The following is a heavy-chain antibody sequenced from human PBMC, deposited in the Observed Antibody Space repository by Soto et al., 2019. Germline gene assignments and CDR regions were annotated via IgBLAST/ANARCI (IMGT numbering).Heavy chain of an antibody. CDR2: ISSDGSDT. Sequence: EVQLVESGGGLVQPGGSLRLSCAASGFTFNKYWVHWVRQAPGKGLVWVSRISSDGSDTIYAGSVRGRFAVSRDNAKNMLFLQITSLTADDTAIYYCVRGSTPDQHVGYLQFWGQGTLVTVSS. V-gene: IGHV3-74*01. J-gene: IGHJ4*02. CDR3: VRGSTPDQHVGYLQF. D-gene: IGHD1-26*01. CDR1: GFTFNKYW.